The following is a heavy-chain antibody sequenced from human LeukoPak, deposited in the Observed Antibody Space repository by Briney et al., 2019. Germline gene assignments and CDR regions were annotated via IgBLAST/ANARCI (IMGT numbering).Heavy chain of an antibody. CDR3: AKAPPRGWLGRGWDY. D-gene: IGHD5-12*01. J-gene: IGHJ4*02. V-gene: IGHV3-23*01. CDR1: GFTFSSYA. CDR2: ISGSGGST. Sequence: GGTLRLSCAASGFTFSSYAMSWVRQAPGKGLEWVSTISGSGGSTYYADSVKGRFTISRDNSKTTLYLQMNSLRAEDTAVYYCAKAPPRGWLGRGWDYWGQGTLVTVSS.